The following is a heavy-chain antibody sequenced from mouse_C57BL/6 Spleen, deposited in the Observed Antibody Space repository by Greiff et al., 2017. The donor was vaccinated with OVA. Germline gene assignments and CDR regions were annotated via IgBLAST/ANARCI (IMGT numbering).Heavy chain of an antibody. CDR2: ISSGSSTI. D-gene: IGHD1-3*01. CDR3: ARGGEAPFDY. CDR1: GFTFSDYG. J-gene: IGHJ2*01. V-gene: IGHV5-17*01. Sequence: EVNLVESGGGLVKPGGSLKLSCAASGFTFSDYGMHWVRQAPETGLEWVAYISSGSSTIYYADTVKGRFTISRDNAKNTLFLQMTSLRSEDTAMYYCARGGEAPFDYWGQGTTLTVSS.